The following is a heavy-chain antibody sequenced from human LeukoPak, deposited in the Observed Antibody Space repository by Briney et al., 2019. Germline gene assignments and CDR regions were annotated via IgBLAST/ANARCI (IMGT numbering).Heavy chain of an antibody. Sequence: SETLSLTCTVSGYSINSGYYWGWIRQPPGKGLEWIGSICCSGSTYYNPSLKSRVTISVDTSKNQFPLKLSSVTAADTAVYYCARTTEGGYSYGSFYYYYMDVWGKGATVTISS. V-gene: IGHV4-38-2*02. CDR1: GYSINSGYY. J-gene: IGHJ6*03. CDR3: ARTTEGGYSYGSFYYYYMDV. D-gene: IGHD5-18*01. CDR2: ICCSGST.